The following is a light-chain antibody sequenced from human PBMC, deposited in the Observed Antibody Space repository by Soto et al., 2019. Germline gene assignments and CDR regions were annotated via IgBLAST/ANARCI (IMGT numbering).Light chain of an antibody. J-gene: IGLJ3*02. V-gene: IGLV2-14*01. CDR1: SSDVGGYNY. CDR2: EVS. Sequence: QSALTQPASVSGSPGQSITISCTGTSSDVGGYNYVSWYQQHPDKAPKLIIYEVSSRPSGISNRFSGSKSGNTASLTISGLQAEDEADYYCSSYTTSSTLVFGGGTRLTVL. CDR3: SSYTTSSTLV.